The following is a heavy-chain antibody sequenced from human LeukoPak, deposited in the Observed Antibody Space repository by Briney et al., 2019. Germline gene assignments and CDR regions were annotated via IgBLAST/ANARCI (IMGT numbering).Heavy chain of an antibody. Sequence: GGSLRLSCAASGFAFSIYAMSWVRQAPGKGLVWVSAISSYGHSHSTYYADSVKGRFTISRDNSKNALYLQMNSLIAEDTAVYYCAKDLKVGSIYPGTFDIWGQGTMVTVSS. J-gene: IGHJ3*02. CDR3: AKDLKVGSIYPGTFDI. D-gene: IGHD1-26*01. CDR2: ISSYGHSHST. CDR1: GFAFSIYA. V-gene: IGHV3-23*01.